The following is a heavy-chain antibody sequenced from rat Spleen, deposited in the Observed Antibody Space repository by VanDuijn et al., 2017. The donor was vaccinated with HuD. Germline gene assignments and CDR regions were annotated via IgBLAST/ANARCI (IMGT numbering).Heavy chain of an antibody. D-gene: IGHD1-6*01. J-gene: IGHJ2*01. CDR1: GFTFSDYY. Sequence: EVQLVESGGGLVQPGRSLKLSCAASGFTFSDYYMAWVRQAPKKGLEWVASISYEGSSTYYGDSVKGRFTISRDNAKSTLYLQMNSLRSEDTATYYCARQDYVYYRYWGQGVMVTVSS. V-gene: IGHV5-22*01. CDR3: ARQDYVYYRY. CDR2: ISYEGSST.